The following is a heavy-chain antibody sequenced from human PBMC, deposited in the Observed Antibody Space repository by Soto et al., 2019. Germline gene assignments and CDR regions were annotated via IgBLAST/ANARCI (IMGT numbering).Heavy chain of an antibody. V-gene: IGHV3-30*03. CDR3: ACAGNNVLRYFDWLLPFDY. Sequence: GGSLRLSCAASGFTFSSYGMHWVRQAPGKGLEWVAVISYDGSNKYYADSVKGRFTISRDNSKNTLYLQMNSLRAEDTAVYYCACAGNNVLRYFDWLLPFDYWGKGTLVTVSS. D-gene: IGHD3-9*01. CDR1: GFTFSSYG. J-gene: IGHJ4*02. CDR2: ISYDGSNK.